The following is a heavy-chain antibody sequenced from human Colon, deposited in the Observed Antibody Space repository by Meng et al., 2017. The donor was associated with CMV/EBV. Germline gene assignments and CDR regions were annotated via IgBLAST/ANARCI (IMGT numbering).Heavy chain of an antibody. CDR2: VYWNDDK. J-gene: IGHJ4*02. CDR1: GFSINTVQLS. Sequence: GFSINTVQLSVGWIRQPPGKALEWLALVYWNDDKRYNPSLKNRLTVTKDTSKNQVVLRVTNMDPVDSGTYFCAHGGSGYDFGAGGFDYWGQGTLVTVSS. V-gene: IGHV2-5*01. D-gene: IGHD5-12*01. CDR3: AHGGSGYDFGAGGFDY.